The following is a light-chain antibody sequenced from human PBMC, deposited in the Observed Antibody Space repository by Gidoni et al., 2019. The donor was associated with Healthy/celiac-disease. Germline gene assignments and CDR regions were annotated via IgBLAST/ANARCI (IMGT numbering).Light chain of an antibody. CDR3: QQYYSTPYT. Sequence: DIVMTQSPDSLAVSLGERATIHCKSSQSVLYSSNNKNYLAWYQQKPGQPPKLLIYWASTRESGVPDRFSGSGSGTDFTLTISSRQAEDVAVYYCQQYYSTPYTFGQWTKLEIK. V-gene: IGKV4-1*01. J-gene: IGKJ2*01. CDR2: WAS. CDR1: QSVLYSSNNKNY.